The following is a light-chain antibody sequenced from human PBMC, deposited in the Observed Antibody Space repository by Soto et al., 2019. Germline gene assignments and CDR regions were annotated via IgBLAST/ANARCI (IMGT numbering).Light chain of an antibody. J-gene: IGLJ3*02. CDR1: SSDVGGYNY. Sequence: QSVLTQPPSASGSPGQSVTISCTGTSSDVGGYNYVSWYQQHPGKAPKLIIYEVSNRPSGISSRFSGSKSANTASLTISGLQAEDEAEYYCSSYTSISSLGGVFGGGTKLTVL. CDR3: SSYTSISSLGGV. V-gene: IGLV2-14*01. CDR2: EVS.